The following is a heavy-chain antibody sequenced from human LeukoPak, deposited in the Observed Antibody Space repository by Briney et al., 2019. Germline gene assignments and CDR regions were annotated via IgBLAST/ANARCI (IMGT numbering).Heavy chain of an antibody. V-gene: IGHV4-4*07. CDR3: ARGGAPEY. CDR2: IHTGGAT. CDR1: GGSSTSYY. Sequence: SETLSLTCTTSGGSSTSYYWSWIRHPAGKGLEWIGRIHTGGATTYNPSLESRVTMSVDTSKNLVSLKMGSLTAADTAIYYCARGGAPEYWGQGTLVTVYS. J-gene: IGHJ4*02.